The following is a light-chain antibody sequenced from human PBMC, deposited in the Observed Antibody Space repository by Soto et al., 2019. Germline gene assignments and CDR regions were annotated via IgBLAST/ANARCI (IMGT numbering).Light chain of an antibody. V-gene: IGKV3-20*01. CDR2: GAS. J-gene: IGKJ4*02. CDR3: QQYDTSPPLT. CDR1: QSVRSNY. Sequence: EIVLTQSPGTLSLSPGDRATLSCRASQSVRSNYLAWDQQKPGQAPRLLLYGASSRATGIPARFSGSGSGTDFTLTISSLEAEDCAVYYCQQYDTSPPLTFGGGTKVEIK.